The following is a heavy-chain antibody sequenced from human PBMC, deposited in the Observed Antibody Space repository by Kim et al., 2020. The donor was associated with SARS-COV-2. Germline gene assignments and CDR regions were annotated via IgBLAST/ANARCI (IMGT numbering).Heavy chain of an antibody. V-gene: IGHV3-7*05. CDR3: ARARGPATPDFGY. J-gene: IGHJ4*02. CDR2: IRQDGNEM. Sequence: GGSLRLSCAGSGFTFSDYWLSWVRQAPGKGLEWLANIRQDGNEMYYVDSVKGRFTISRDNAKDSLYLQMSSLRAEDTAVYYCARARGPATPDFGYWGQGT. CDR1: GFTFSDYW.